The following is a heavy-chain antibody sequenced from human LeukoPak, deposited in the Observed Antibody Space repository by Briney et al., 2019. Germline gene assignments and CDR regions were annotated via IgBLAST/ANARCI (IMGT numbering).Heavy chain of an antibody. CDR2: INPNSGGT. CDR1: GYTFTGYY. D-gene: IGHD5-12*01. CDR3: ARDRVRIVATICNWFDP. Sequence: ASVKVSCKASGYTFTGYYMHWVRQAPGQGLEWIGRINPNSGGTNYAQKFQGRVTMTRDTSISTAYMELSRLRSDDTAVYYCARDRVRIVATICNWFDPWGQGTLVTVSS. V-gene: IGHV1-2*06. J-gene: IGHJ5*02.